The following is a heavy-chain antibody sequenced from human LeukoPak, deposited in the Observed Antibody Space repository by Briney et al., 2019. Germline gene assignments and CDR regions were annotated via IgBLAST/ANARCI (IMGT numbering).Heavy chain of an antibody. D-gene: IGHD4-17*01. CDR3: ARDSGDYGDNGAFDI. J-gene: IGHJ3*02. CDR1: GGSISSYY. CDR2: IYYSGST. V-gene: IGHV4-59*01. Sequence: SETLSLTCTVSGGSISSYYWSWIRQPPGKGLEWIGYIYYSGSTNYNPSLKSRVTIPVDTSKNQFSLKLSSVTAADTAVYYCARDSGDYGDNGAFDIWGQGTMVTVSS.